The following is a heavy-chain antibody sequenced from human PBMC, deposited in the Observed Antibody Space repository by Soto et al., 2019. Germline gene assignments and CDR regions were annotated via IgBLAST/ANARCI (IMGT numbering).Heavy chain of an antibody. D-gene: IGHD2-15*01. CDR1: GFTFSNYA. CDR2: FSSGGGGT. J-gene: IGHJ4*02. V-gene: IGHV3-23*01. Sequence: PGGSLRLXCTASGFTFSNYAMSWVRQAPGKGLEWVSTFSSGGGGTYYADSVKGRFTISRDNSKNTLSLQMNSLRAEDTAVYYCTKANRYCSGANCFTFDYWGLGTLVTVSS. CDR3: TKANRYCSGANCFTFDY.